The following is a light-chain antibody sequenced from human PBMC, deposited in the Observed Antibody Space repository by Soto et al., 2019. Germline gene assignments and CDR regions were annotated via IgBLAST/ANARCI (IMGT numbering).Light chain of an antibody. CDR1: QSVNRKY. CDR3: QQYGSIPLT. V-gene: IGKV3-20*01. CDR2: DAS. J-gene: IGKJ4*01. Sequence: EIVLTQSPGTLSLSPGEGATLSCKASQSVNRKYLAWYQQKPGQAPRLLIYDASSRATGIPDRFSGSGSGTDFTLTLRRLEPEDFAVYYCQQYGSIPLTFGGGTKVQIK.